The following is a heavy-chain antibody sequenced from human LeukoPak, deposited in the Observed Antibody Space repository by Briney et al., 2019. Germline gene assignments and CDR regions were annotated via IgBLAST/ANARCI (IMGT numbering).Heavy chain of an antibody. CDR2: IIPIFGTA. J-gene: IGHJ2*01. Sequence: SVKVSCKASGGTFSSYGISWVRQAPGQGLEWMGGIIPIFGTANYARKFQGRVTITADESTSTAYMELSSLRSEDTAVYYCARSLSHMVTTYWYFDLWGRGTLVTVSA. D-gene: IGHD4-17*01. V-gene: IGHV1-69*01. CDR1: GGTFSSYG. CDR3: ARSLSHMVTTYWYFDL.